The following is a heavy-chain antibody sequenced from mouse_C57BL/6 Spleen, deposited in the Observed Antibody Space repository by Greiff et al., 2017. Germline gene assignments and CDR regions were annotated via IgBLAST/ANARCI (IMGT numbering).Heavy chain of an antibody. D-gene: IGHD2-1*01. J-gene: IGHJ2*01. CDR3: ARSGGYGNYVDDY. Sequence: LQQPGAELVMPGASVKLSCKASGYTFTSYWMHWVKQRPGQGLEWIGEIDPSDSYTSYNQKFKGKSTLTVDKSSSTAYMQLSSLTSEDSAVYYCARSGGYGNYVDDYWGQGTTLTVSS. V-gene: IGHV1-69*01. CDR2: IDPSDSYT. CDR1: GYTFTSYW.